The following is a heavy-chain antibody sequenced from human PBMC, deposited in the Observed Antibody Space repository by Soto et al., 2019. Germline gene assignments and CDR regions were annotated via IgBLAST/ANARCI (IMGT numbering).Heavy chain of an antibody. CDR2: IIPILGIA. CDR1: GGTFSSYT. Sequence: SVKVSCKASGGTFSSYTISWVRQAPGQGLEWMGRIIPILGIANYAQKFQGRVTITADKSTSTAYMELSSLRSEDTAVYYCARERDKRVPIMDVWGQGTMVTVSS. J-gene: IGHJ6*02. V-gene: IGHV1-69*04. D-gene: IGHD3-10*01. CDR3: ARERDKRVPIMDV.